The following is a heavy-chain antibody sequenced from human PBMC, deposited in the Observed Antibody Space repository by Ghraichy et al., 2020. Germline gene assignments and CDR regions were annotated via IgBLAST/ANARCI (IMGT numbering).Heavy chain of an antibody. CDR1: GGTFSSYA. Sequence: SVKVSCKASGGTFSSYAISWVRQAPGQGLEWMGGIIPIFGTANYAQKFQGRVTITADESTSTAYMELSSLRSEDTAVYYCARHDSSGYPYDYWGQGTLVTVSS. CDR2: IIPIFGTA. D-gene: IGHD3-22*01. CDR3: ARHDSSGYPYDY. J-gene: IGHJ4*02. V-gene: IGHV1-69*13.